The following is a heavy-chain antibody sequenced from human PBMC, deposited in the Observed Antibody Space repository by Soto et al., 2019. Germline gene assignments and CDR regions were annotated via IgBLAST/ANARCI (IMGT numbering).Heavy chain of an antibody. CDR2: IYYSGST. D-gene: IGHD3-22*01. V-gene: IGHV4-31*03. J-gene: IGHJ4*02. CDR3: AREDYYDSSGYYW. CDR1: GGSISSGGYY. Sequence: QVQLQESGPGLVKPSQTLSLTCTVSGGSISSGGYYWSWIRQHPGKGLEWIGYIYYSGSTYYNPSHKRRVTISVDTSKNQFSLKLSSVTAADTAVYYCAREDYYDSSGYYWWGQGTLVTVSS.